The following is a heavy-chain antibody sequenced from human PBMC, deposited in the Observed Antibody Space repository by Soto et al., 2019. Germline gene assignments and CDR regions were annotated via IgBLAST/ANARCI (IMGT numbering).Heavy chain of an antibody. Sequence: ASVKVSCKASGGTFSSYAISWVRQAPGQGLEWMGGIIPIFGTANYAQKFQGRVTITADESTSTAYMELSSLRSEDTAVYYCARGYYDSSGYLSIENYFDYWGQGTLVTVAS. CDR1: GGTFSSYA. J-gene: IGHJ4*02. V-gene: IGHV1-69*13. CDR2: IIPIFGTA. D-gene: IGHD3-22*01. CDR3: ARGYYDSSGYLSIENYFDY.